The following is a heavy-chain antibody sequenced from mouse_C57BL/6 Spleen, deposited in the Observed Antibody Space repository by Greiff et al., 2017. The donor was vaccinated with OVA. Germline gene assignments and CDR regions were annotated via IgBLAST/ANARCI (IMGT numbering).Heavy chain of an antibody. J-gene: IGHJ2*01. Sequence: VQLQQPGAELVKPGASVKLSCKASGYTFTSYWMQWVKQRPGQGLEWIGEIDPSDSYTNYNQKFKGKATLTVDTSSSTAYMQLSSLTSEDSAVYYCARGNNWDYWGQGTTLTVSS. CDR3: ARGNNWDY. V-gene: IGHV1-50*01. CDR2: IDPSDSYT. CDR1: GYTFTSYW. D-gene: IGHD4-1*01.